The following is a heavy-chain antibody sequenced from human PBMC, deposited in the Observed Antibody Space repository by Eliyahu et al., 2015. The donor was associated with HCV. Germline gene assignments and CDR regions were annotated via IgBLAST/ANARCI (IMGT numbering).Heavy chain of an antibody. CDR1: GGSITXYY. V-gene: IGHV4-59*01. CDR2: IHYSGST. D-gene: IGHD6-19*01. CDR3: ASGGGGIAVAGTGGWFDP. Sequence: QVQLQESGPGLVKPSETLSLTCXVPGGSITXYYWGWIRQPPGKGLEWIGYIHYSGSTHYNPSLKSRVSISVDTSKNQFSLKLTSVTAADTAVYYCASGGGGIAVAGTGGWFDPWGQGTLVTVSS. J-gene: IGHJ5*02.